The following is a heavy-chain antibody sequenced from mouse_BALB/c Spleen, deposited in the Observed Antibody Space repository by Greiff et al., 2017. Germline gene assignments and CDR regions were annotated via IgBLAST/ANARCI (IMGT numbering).Heavy chain of an antibody. D-gene: IGHD4-1*01. CDR3: TRLTGGDYFDY. V-gene: IGHV1S81*02. Sequence: VQLQQSGAELVKPGASVKLSCKASGYTFTSYYMYWVKQRPGQGLEWIGGINPSNGGTNFNEKFKSKATLTVDKSSSTAYMQLSSLTSEDSAVYYCTRLTGGDYFDYWGQGTTLTVSS. CDR2: INPSNGGT. CDR1: GYTFTSYY. J-gene: IGHJ2*01.